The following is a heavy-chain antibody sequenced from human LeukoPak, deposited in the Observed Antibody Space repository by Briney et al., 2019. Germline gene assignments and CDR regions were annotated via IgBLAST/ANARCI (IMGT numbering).Heavy chain of an antibody. J-gene: IGHJ6*03. V-gene: IGHV3-53*01. Sequence: PGGSLRLSCAAPGFAVSSNYMSWVRQAPGKGLEWVSVIYSGGSTYYADSVKGRFTISRDNSKNTLYLQMNSLRAEDTAVYYCARETVGYVSSTSCYYYYYMDVWGKGTTVTVSS. D-gene: IGHD2-2*01. CDR2: IYSGGST. CDR1: GFAVSSNY. CDR3: ARETVGYVSSTSCYYYYYMDV.